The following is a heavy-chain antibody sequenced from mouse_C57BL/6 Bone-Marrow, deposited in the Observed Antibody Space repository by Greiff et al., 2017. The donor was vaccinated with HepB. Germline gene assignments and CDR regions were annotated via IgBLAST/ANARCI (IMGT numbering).Heavy chain of an antibody. CDR2: ISGGGGNT. Sequence: EVMLVESGGGLVKPGGSLKLSCAASGFTFSSYTMSWVRQTPEKRLEGVATISGGGGNTYYPDSVKGRFTISRDNAKNTLYLQMSSLRSEDTALYYCARRDSNSLFDYWGQGTTLTVSS. CDR1: GFTFSSYT. CDR3: ARRDSNSLFDY. J-gene: IGHJ2*01. D-gene: IGHD2-5*01. V-gene: IGHV5-9*01.